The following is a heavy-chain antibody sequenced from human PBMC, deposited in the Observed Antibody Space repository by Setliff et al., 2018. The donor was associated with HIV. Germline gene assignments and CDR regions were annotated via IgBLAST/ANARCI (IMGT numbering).Heavy chain of an antibody. J-gene: IGHJ5*02. V-gene: IGHV3-53*01. CDR3: VAGGCNGAICS. D-gene: IGHD2-15*01. CDR2: MYSGGGT. CDR1: GFTVSNNY. Sequence: AGSLRLSCAVSGFTVSNNYMGWVRQAPGKGLESVSVMYSGGGTNYADSVKGRFTISRDNSKNTLYLQMNNLRAKDTALYYCVAGGCNGAICSWGQGTLVTSPQ.